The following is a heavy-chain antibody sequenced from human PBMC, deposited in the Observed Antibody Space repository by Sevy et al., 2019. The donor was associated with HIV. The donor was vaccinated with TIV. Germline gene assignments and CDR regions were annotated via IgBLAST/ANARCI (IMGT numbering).Heavy chain of an antibody. Sequence: GGSLRLSCAASGFTFSSYAMHWVRQASGKGLEWVAVISYDGSNKYYADSVKGRFTISRDNSKNTLYLQMNSLRAEDTAVYYCARVGDYWGQGTLVTVSS. V-gene: IGHV3-30-3*01. CDR3: ARVGDY. D-gene: IGHD3-10*01. CDR1: GFTFSSYA. J-gene: IGHJ4*02. CDR2: ISYDGSNK.